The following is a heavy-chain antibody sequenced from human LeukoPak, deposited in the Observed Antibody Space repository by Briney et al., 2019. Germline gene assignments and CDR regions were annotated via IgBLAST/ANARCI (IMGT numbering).Heavy chain of an antibody. CDR3: ARGGVVTAFLRRFYGMDV. D-gene: IGHD2-21*02. J-gene: IGHJ6*02. V-gene: IGHV4-34*01. CDR1: GGSFSVCY. Sequence: SETLSLTCAVYGGSFSVCYWSWIRQPPGKGLEWIGEINHSGSTNYNPSLKSRVTISVDTSKNQFSLKLSSVTAADTAVYYCARGGVVTAFLRRFYGMDVWGQGTTVTVSS. CDR2: INHSGST.